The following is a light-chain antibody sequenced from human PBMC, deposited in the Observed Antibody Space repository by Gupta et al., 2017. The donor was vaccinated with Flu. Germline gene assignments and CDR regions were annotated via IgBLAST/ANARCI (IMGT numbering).Light chain of an antibody. Sequence: EIVLTQSQGTLSLSPGERATLSCRASQSVSSSYLAWYQQKPGQPPRLLIYSASSRATGIPDRFSGSGSGTDFTLTISRLEPEDFAVYYCQQYGSSPRAFGQGTKVEIK. CDR1: QSVSSSY. CDR3: QQYGSSPRA. CDR2: SAS. J-gene: IGKJ1*01. V-gene: IGKV3-20*01.